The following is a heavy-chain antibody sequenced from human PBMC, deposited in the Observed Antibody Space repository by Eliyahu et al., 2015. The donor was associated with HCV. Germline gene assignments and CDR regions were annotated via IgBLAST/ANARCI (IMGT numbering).Heavy chain of an antibody. V-gene: IGHV3-11*04. D-gene: IGHD3-3*01. Sequence: QVHLVESGGGLVKPGGSLRLSCAASGFVFNDYYMSWIRQTPRKGLECLAFISSNGDRTYYSHSVQGRFTVSRDNNKKSLYLQMTSLRVDDTGIYYCAVGFDYWGQGTLVSVSS. CDR1: GFVFNDYY. CDR2: ISSNGDRT. CDR3: AVGFDY. J-gene: IGHJ4*01.